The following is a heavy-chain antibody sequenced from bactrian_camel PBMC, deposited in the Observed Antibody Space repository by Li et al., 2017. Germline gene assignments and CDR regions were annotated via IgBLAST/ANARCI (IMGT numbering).Heavy chain of an antibody. Sequence: VQLVESGGGSVQPGGSLRLSCVVSGYTYSDGYCLGWFRQAPDKEREGVAQMYSGESSIYYLDSVKGRFTISHDYAKRTLYLQMNSLKPDDTAMYYCAAGLRATMTPIQALGAGLRDFEYWGQGTQVTVS. CDR1: GYTYSDGYC. J-gene: IGHJ4*01. CDR2: MYSGESSI. V-gene: IGHV3S1*01. CDR3: AAGLRATMTPIQALGAGLRDFEY. D-gene: IGHD3*01.